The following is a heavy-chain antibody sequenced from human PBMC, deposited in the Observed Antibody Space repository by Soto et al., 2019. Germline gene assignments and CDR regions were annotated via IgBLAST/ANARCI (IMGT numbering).Heavy chain of an antibody. CDR1: GFTFSSYA. CDR2: ISYDGSNK. V-gene: IGHV3-30-3*01. CDR3: ARDLPTNGVWGTLDY. D-gene: IGHD2-8*01. Sequence: GGSLRLSCAASGFTFSSYAMHWVRQAPGKGLEWVAVISYDGSNKYYADSVKGRFTISRDNSKNTLYLQMNSLRAEDTAVYYCARDLPTNGVWGTLDYWGQGTLVTVSS. J-gene: IGHJ4*02.